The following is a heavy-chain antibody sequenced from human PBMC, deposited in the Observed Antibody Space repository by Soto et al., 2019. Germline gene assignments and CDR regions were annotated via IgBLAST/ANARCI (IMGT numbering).Heavy chain of an antibody. J-gene: IGHJ4*02. V-gene: IGHV4-59*01. CDR3: ARAGTNMVQFDY. Sequence: LSLTCTVSGGSINSYFWSWIRQSPGKGLEWIGHIYYSGSTSYSPSLKSRVSISVDTSKNQFSLEVHSVTAADTAVYYCARAGTNMVQFDYWGQGTLVTVYS. CDR2: IYYSGST. CDR1: GGSINSYF. D-gene: IGHD3-10*01.